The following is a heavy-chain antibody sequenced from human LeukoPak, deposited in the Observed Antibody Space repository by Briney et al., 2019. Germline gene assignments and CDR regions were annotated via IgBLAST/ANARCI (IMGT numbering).Heavy chain of an antibody. V-gene: IGHV3-74*01. Sequence: GGSLRLSCAASGFTFSSYWMHWVRQAPGKGLVWVSRINSDGSSTSYADSVKGRFTISRDNAKNTLYLQMNSLRAEDTAVYYCARVMVSGAAGMDYFDNWGQGTLVTVSS. CDR1: GFTFSSYW. D-gene: IGHD6-13*01. J-gene: IGHJ4*02. CDR3: ARVMVSGAAGMDYFDN. CDR2: INSDGSST.